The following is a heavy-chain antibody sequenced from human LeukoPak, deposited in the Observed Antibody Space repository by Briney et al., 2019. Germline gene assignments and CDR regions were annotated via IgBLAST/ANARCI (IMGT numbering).Heavy chain of an antibody. CDR2: IYSGGST. CDR1: GFTVGSNY. Sequence: GGSLRLSCAASGFTVGSNYMSWVRQAPGKGLEWVSVIYSGGSTYYADSVKGRFTISKDNSKNTLYLQMNSLRAEDTAVYYCATPGNDYGDPSRPFDYWGQGTLVTVSS. D-gene: IGHD4-17*01. V-gene: IGHV3-53*01. CDR3: ATPGNDYGDPSRPFDY. J-gene: IGHJ4*02.